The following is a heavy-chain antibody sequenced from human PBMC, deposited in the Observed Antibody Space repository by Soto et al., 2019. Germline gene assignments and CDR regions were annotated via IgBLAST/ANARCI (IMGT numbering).Heavy chain of an antibody. CDR2: IKQDGSEK. Sequence: GGSLRLSCAASGFTFSSYWMSWVRQAPGKGLEWVANIKQDGSEKYYVDSVKGRFTISRDNAKNSLYLQMNSLRAEDTAVYYCAKDLHYDSSGYFQDAFDIWGQGTMVTVSS. V-gene: IGHV3-7*03. D-gene: IGHD3-22*01. CDR3: AKDLHYDSSGYFQDAFDI. J-gene: IGHJ3*02. CDR1: GFTFSSYW.